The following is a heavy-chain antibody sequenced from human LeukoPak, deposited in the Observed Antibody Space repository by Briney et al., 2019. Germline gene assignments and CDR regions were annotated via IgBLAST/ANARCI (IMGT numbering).Heavy chain of an antibody. V-gene: IGHV1-24*01. CDR3: ARGCTMVRGVRKCWFDP. CDR2: FDPEDGET. J-gene: IGHJ5*02. D-gene: IGHD3-10*01. Sequence: ASVKVSCKVSGYTLTELSMHWVRQAPGKGLEWMGGFDPEDGETIYAQKFQGRVTMTEDTSTDTAYMELSSLRSEDTAVYYCARGCTMVRGVRKCWFDPWGQGTLVTVSS. CDR1: GYTLTELS.